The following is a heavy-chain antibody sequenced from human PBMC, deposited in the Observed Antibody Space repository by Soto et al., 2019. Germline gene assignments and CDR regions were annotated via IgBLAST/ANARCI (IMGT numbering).Heavy chain of an antibody. CDR2: TYYRFRFFS. J-gene: IGHJ5*02. D-gene: IGHD3-10*01. CDR1: GDSVSSYSAA. Sequence: NPSQTLSLTSAISGDSVSSYSAAWNWIRQSPSGGLEWLGRTYYRFRFFSDYAVSVKSRIIINPDTSKNQFALQLKSVTPEDTAVYYCVRDRYSSSGWFDPWGQGTPVTVSS. CDR3: VRDRYSSSGWFDP. V-gene: IGHV6-1*01.